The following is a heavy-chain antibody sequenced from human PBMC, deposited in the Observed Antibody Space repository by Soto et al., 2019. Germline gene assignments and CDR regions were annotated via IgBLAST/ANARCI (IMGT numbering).Heavy chain of an antibody. CDR3: ARSSGWYVWFDP. CDR1: GYTFTSYA. CDR2: INAGNGNT. J-gene: IGHJ5*02. V-gene: IGHV1-3*05. Sequence: QVQLVQSGAEEKKPGASVKVSCKASGYTFTSYAMHWVRQAPGQRLEWMGWINAGNGNTKYSQKFQGXVXIXRDXSASTAYMELSSLRSEDTAVYYCARSSGWYVWFDPWGQGTLVTVSS. D-gene: IGHD6-13*01.